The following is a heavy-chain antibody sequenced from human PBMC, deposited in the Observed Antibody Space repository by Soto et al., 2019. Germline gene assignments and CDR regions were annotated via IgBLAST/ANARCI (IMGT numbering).Heavy chain of an antibody. D-gene: IGHD2-21*02. CDR1: GYVLISHY. CDR3: ARDETYCGGDCHAFDI. CDR2: INPDGGGK. J-gene: IGHJ3*02. Sequence: QVQLVQSGAEVKKPGASVTVSCKPSGYVLISHYIHWVRQAPGQGLEWMRVINPDGGGKIAAQNFQGRLTMTTDTSTDTVYMELTILRSEDTALYYCARDETYCGGDCHAFDIWGQGTMVTVSS. V-gene: IGHV1-46*01.